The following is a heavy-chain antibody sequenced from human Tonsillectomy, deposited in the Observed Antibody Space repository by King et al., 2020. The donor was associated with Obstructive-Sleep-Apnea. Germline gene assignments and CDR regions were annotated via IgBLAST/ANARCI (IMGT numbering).Heavy chain of an antibody. V-gene: IGHV3-15*01. D-gene: IGHD3-22*01. CDR3: ITLPFYSDRSGSG. CDR2: IKSKSDGGTT. CDR1: GFTFSKAW. J-gene: IGHJ4*02. Sequence: VQLVESGGGLVKPGGSLRLSCAASGFTFSKAWINWVRQAPGKGLEWVGRIKSKSDGGTTDYAAPVKGRFTISRDDSKNRLHLQMNSLKTADTAVYYCITLPFYSDRSGSGWGQGTLVTVSS.